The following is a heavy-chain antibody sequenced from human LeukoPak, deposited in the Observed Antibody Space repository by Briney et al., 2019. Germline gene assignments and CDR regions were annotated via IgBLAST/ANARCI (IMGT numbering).Heavy chain of an antibody. CDR3: ARVITMVRGVPPPGMDV. J-gene: IGHJ6*04. CDR1: GGTFSSYA. D-gene: IGHD3-10*01. Sequence: RASVTVSFKASGGTFSSYAISWVRQAPGQGLEWMGGIIPIFGTANYAQKFQGRVTITADESTSTAYMELSSLRSEDTAVYYCARVITMVRGVPPPGMDVWGKGTTVTVSS. V-gene: IGHV1-69*13. CDR2: IIPIFGTA.